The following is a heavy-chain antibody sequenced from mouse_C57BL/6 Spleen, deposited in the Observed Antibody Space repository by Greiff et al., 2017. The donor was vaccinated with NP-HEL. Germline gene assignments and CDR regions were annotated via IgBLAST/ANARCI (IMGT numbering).Heavy chain of an antibody. V-gene: IGHV5-4*01. CDR1: GFTFSSYA. CDR2: ISDGGSYT. D-gene: IGHD1-1*01. J-gene: IGHJ1*03. CDR3: AREGDITTDWYFDV. Sequence: EVKVVESGGGLVKPGGSLKLSCAASGFTFSSYAMSWVRQTPEKRLEWVATISDGGSYTYYPDNVKGRFTISRDNAKNNLYLQMSHLKSEDTAMYYCAREGDITTDWYFDVWGTGTTVTVSS.